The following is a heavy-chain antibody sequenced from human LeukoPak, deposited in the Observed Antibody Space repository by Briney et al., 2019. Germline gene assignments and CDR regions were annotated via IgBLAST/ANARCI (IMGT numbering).Heavy chain of an antibody. V-gene: IGHV3-23*01. CDR3: AKVMDRDIVATIRRGSHYYFDY. D-gene: IGHD5-12*01. CDR1: GFTFSSYA. Sequence: PGGSLRLSCAASGFTFSSYAMSWVRHAPGKGLEWVSGINWNGGSTGYADSVKGRFTISRDNSKNTLYLQMNSLRAEDTAVYYCAKVMDRDIVATIRRGSHYYFDYWGQGTLVTVSS. J-gene: IGHJ4*02. CDR2: INWNGGST.